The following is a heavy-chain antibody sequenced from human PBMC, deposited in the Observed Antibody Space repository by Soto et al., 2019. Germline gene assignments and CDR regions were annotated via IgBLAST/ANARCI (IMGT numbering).Heavy chain of an antibody. D-gene: IGHD2-15*01. CDR3: GRVDCRGGSCCHLDY. CDR1: GFTFSSYW. Sequence: EVQLVESGGGLVQPGGSLRLSCAASGFTFSSYWMHWVRQAPGKGLVWVSRINSDGSSTSYADSVKGRFTISRDNDKNKLYMQMNSVRAEDTAVYYCGRVDCRGGSCCHLDYWGQGTLVTVSS. J-gene: IGHJ4*02. CDR2: INSDGSST. V-gene: IGHV3-74*01.